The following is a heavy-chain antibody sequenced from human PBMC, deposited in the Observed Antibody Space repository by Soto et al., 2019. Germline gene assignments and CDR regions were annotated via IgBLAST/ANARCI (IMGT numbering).Heavy chain of an antibody. CDR3: ARDPGITGTTGNWFDP. CDR2: IIPIFGTA. V-gene: IGHV1-69*01. D-gene: IGHD1-20*01. J-gene: IGHJ5*02. CDR1: GGTFSSYA. Sequence: QVQLVESGAEVKKPGSSVKVSCKASGGTFSSYAISWVRQAPGQGLEWMGGIIPIFGTANYAQKFQGRVTITADESTSTAYMELSSLRSEDTAVYYCARDPGITGTTGNWFDPWGQGTLVTVSS.